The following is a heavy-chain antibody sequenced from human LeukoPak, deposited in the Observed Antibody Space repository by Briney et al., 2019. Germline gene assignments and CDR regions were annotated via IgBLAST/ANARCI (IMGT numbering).Heavy chain of an antibody. J-gene: IGHJ6*02. CDR1: GFTFSSYR. D-gene: IGHD1-26*01. CDR2: ISDSSSYI. CDR3: TKGENGMDV. V-gene: IGHV3-21*01. Sequence: PGGSLRLSCAASGFTFSSYRMNWVRPAPGKGLEWVSSISDSSSYIYHADSVKGRFTISRDNAKNSVYLQMNSLRAEDTATYYCTKGENGMDVWGQGTTVTVSS.